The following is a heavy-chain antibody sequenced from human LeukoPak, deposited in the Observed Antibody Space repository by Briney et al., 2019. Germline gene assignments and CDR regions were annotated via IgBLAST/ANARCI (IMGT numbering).Heavy chain of an antibody. V-gene: IGHV3-23*01. D-gene: IGHD5-18*01. J-gene: IGHJ4*02. CDR1: GFTFSSYE. CDR2: IFPSGGEI. CDR3: ATYRQVLLPFES. Sequence: GGSLRLSCAASGFTFSSYEMNWVRQAPGKGLEWVSSIFPSGGEIHYADSVRGRFTISRDNSKSILSLQMNSLRAEDTAIYYCATYRQVLLPFESWGQGTLVTVSS.